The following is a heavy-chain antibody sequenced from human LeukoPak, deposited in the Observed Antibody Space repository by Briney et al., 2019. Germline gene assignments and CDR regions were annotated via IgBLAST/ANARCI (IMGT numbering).Heavy chain of an antibody. CDR2: MYISGST. CDR3: ARDNEFGY. J-gene: IGHJ4*02. V-gene: IGHV4-4*07. Sequence: SETLSLTCTVSGASISSYYWSWIRQPAGKGLEWIGRMYISGSTNYNPSLKSRVTMSVDTSKNKFSLKLTSVTAADTAVYYCARDNEFGYWGQGTPVTVSS. CDR1: GASISSYY. D-gene: IGHD3-16*01.